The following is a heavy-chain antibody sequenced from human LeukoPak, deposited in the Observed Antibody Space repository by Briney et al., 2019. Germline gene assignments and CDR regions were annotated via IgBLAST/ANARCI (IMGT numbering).Heavy chain of an antibody. V-gene: IGHV5-51*01. Sequence: GESLKISCKGSGYSFTSYWIGWVRQMPGKGLEWMGIIYPGDSDTRYSPSFQGPVTISADKSISTAYLQWSSLKASDTAMYYCARQEELASYGMDVWGKGTTVTVSS. CDR3: ARQEELASYGMDV. CDR1: GYSFTSYW. J-gene: IGHJ6*04. D-gene: IGHD3-10*01. CDR2: IYPGDSDT.